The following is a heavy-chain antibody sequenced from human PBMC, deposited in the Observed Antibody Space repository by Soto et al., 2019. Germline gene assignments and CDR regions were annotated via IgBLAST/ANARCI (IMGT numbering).Heavy chain of an antibody. CDR3: ARGSSWYDVDWFDP. CDR2: FYNSGST. Sequence: GGSISSNYWSWIRQPPGKGLEWIGYFYNSGSTKYNPSLKSQITISVDTSKNQFSLKLTSVTAADTAVYYCARGSSWYDVDWFDPWGPGTLVTVSS. CDR1: GGSISSNY. D-gene: IGHD6-13*01. J-gene: IGHJ5*02. V-gene: IGHV4-59*01.